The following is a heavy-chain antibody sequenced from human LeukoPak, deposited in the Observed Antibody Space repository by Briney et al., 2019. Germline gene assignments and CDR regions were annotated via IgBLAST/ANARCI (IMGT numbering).Heavy chain of an antibody. CDR2: MSLSTSGK. V-gene: IGHV3-23*01. Sequence: PGGSLRLSCVASGFSFSDYDMSWVRQAPGKGLEWVSSMSLSTSGKTYADSVKGRFTVSTDKAKNTLYLQMDSLRAEDTAMYYCAKALTRWAFDMWGQGTMVTVSS. J-gene: IGHJ3*02. CDR3: AKALTRWAFDM. CDR1: GFSFSDYD. D-gene: IGHD3-16*01.